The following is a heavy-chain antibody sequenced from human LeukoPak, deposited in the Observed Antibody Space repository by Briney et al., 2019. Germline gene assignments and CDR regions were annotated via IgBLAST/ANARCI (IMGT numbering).Heavy chain of an antibody. D-gene: IGHD6-13*01. CDR1: GGSISSYY. J-gene: IGHJ5*02. V-gene: IGHV4-59*01. CDR3: AGDWRSSSWLDYNWFDP. Sequence: SETLSLTCTVSGGSISSYYWSWIRQPPGKGLEWIGYISYSGSTNYNPSLKSRVTISVDTSKNQFSLKLSSVTAADTAVYYCAGDWRSSSWLDYNWFDPWGQGTLVTVSS. CDR2: ISYSGST.